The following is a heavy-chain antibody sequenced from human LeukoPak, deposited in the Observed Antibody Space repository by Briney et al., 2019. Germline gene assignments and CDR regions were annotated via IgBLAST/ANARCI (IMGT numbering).Heavy chain of an antibody. CDR2: ISYDGSNK. CDR3: AKAYSGSILGGFDY. D-gene: IGHD3-10*01. CDR1: GFTFSSYA. J-gene: IGHJ4*02. Sequence: GGSLRLSCAASGFTFSSYAMHWVRQAPGKGLEWVAVISYDGSNKYYADSVKGRFTISRDNSKNTLYLQMNSLRAEDTAVYYCAKAYSGSILGGFDYWGQGTLVTVSS. V-gene: IGHV3-30-3*01.